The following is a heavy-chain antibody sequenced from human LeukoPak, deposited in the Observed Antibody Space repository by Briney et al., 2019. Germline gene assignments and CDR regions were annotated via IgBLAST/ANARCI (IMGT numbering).Heavy chain of an antibody. J-gene: IGHJ4*02. D-gene: IGHD2-2*01. CDR3: ARHDSPAACDY. V-gene: IGHV4-38-2*02. CDR1: GYSISSSYS. CDR2: IHHSGST. Sequence: TPSETLSLTCTVSGYSISSSYSWGWIRQPPEKGLEWIGSIHHSGSTDYNPSLKSRVTISLDTSKNQFSLRLTSVTAADTAVYYCARHDSPAACDYWGQGTLVTVSS.